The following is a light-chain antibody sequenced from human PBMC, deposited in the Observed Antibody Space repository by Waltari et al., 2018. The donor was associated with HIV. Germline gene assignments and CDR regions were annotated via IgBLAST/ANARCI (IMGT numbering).Light chain of an antibody. J-gene: IGLJ2*01. CDR3: QTWDSRTVV. Sequence: SYELTQPPSLSVSPGQTASIACSGYKLGETYASWYQPKHGQSLVLVIYQDTKRPSGIPERFSGSNSGNTATLTISGTQAMDEADYYCQTWDSRTVVFGGGTKLTVL. CDR1: KLGETY. V-gene: IGLV3-1*01. CDR2: QDT.